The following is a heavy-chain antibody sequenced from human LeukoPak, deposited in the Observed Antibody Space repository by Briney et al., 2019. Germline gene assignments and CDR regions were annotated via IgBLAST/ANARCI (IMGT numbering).Heavy chain of an antibody. CDR1: GGSISSYY. V-gene: IGHV4-59*01. D-gene: IGHD2-15*01. CDR2: IYYSGTT. Sequence: SETLSLTCTVSGGSISSYYWSWIRQPPGKGLEWIGYIYYSGTTNDNPSLKSRVTISIDTSKKQFSLKLSSVTAADTAIYYCARRFGSGDYFDYWGQGTQVTVSS. J-gene: IGHJ4*02. CDR3: ARRFGSGDYFDY.